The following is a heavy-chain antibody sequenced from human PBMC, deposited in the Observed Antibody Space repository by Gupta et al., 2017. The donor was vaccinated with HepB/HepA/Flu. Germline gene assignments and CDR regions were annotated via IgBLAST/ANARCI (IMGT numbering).Heavy chain of an antibody. Sequence: EVHLVESGGGLVQPGGSLRLSCEASGFTFDKFWMTWVRQAPGKGLEWVANIDEDGREKYYVDSVKGRFTISKDNAKNSLDLHMSSLRAEDTAVYYCARQWGSSEGYFDYWGQGTLVIVSS. J-gene: IGHJ4*02. CDR2: IDEDGREK. V-gene: IGHV3-7*01. CDR3: ARQWGSSEGYFDY. D-gene: IGHD6-6*01. CDR1: GFTFDKFW.